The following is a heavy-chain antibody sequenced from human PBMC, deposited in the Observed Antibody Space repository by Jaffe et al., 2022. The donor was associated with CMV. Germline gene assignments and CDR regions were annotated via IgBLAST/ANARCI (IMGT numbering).Heavy chain of an antibody. CDR1: GFTFGDYA. J-gene: IGHJ6*03. Sequence: EVQLVESGGGLVQPGRSLRLSCTASGFTFGDYAMSWVRQAPGKGLEWVGFIRSKAYGGTTEYAASVKGRFTISRDDSKSIAYLQMNSLKTEDTAVYYCTRALRWGTQYYYYYMDVWGKGTTVTVSS. CDR3: TRALRWGTQYYYYYMDV. D-gene: IGHD2-8*02. CDR2: IRSKAYGGTT. V-gene: IGHV3-49*04.